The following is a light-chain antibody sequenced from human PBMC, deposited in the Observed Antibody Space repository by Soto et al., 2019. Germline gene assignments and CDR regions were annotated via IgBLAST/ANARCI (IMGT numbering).Light chain of an antibody. CDR3: QQYGSSPPNT. V-gene: IGKV3-20*01. CDR2: GAS. CDR1: QSVSSSY. Sequence: EIVLTQSPGTLSLSPGERATLSCRASQSVSSSYLAWYQQKPGQAPRLLIYGASSRATGIPDRFSGSGSGIDFPLTISRLEPEDFAVYYCQQYGSSPPNTFGQGTKLEIK. J-gene: IGKJ2*01.